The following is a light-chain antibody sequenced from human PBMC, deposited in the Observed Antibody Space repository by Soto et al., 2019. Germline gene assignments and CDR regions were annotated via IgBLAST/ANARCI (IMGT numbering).Light chain of an antibody. CDR1: QSISSY. Sequence: DIQMTQSPSSLSASVGDRVTITCRASQSISSYLNWYQQKPGKAPKLLIYAASSLQSGVPSRFSGSGSGTDFTLTISSLQPEDFATYYCQQSYSTPFTVGPGT. CDR3: QQSYSTPFT. CDR2: AAS. V-gene: IGKV1-39*01. J-gene: IGKJ3*01.